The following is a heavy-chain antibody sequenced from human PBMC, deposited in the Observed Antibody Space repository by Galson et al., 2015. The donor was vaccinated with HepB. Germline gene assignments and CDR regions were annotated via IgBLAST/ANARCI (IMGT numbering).Heavy chain of an antibody. Sequence: SLRLSCAASGFTVSRNYMSWVRQAPGKGLEWVSVIYSGGSTYYADSVKGRFTISRHNSKNTLYLQMNSLRVEDTAVYYCARAPGDYVPYYYGMDVWGQGTTVTVSS. V-gene: IGHV3-53*04. CDR3: ARAPGDYVPYYYGMDV. CDR2: IYSGGST. J-gene: IGHJ6*02. CDR1: GFTVSRNY. D-gene: IGHD4-17*01.